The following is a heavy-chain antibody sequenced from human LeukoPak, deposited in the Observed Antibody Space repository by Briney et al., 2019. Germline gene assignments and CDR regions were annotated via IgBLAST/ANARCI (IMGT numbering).Heavy chain of an antibody. V-gene: IGHV4-34*01. D-gene: IGHD3-10*01. CDR2: INHSGST. CDR1: GGSFSGYY. J-gene: IGHJ5*02. CDR3: ARRVGYYGSGSYPHWFDP. Sequence: SETLSLTCAVYGGSFSGYYWSWIRQPPGKGLEWIGEINHSGSTNYNPSLKSRVTISVDTSKNQFSLKLSSVTAADTAVYYCARRVGYYGSGSYPHWFDPWGQGTLVTVSS.